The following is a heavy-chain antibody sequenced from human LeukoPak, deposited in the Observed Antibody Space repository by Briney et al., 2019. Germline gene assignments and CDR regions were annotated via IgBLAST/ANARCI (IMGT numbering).Heavy chain of an antibody. CDR1: GFSFDDHA. Sequence: GGSLRLSCAASGFSFDDHALHWVRQAPGKGLEWVSGISWNSDIIDYADSVKGRFTISRDNAKNSLYLQMNSLRAEDTAVYYCARVKEASAFDVWGQGTMVTVSS. CDR2: ISWNSDII. V-gene: IGHV3-9*01. CDR3: ARVKEASAFDV. D-gene: IGHD5-12*01. J-gene: IGHJ3*01.